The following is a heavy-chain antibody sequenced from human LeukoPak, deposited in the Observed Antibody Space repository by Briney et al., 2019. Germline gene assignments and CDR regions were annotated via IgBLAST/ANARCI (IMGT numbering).Heavy chain of an antibody. CDR1: GFTFHNYA. CDR2: ISSSSSYI. J-gene: IGHJ4*02. Sequence: PGGSLRLSCAASGFTFHNYAMNWVRQAPGKGLEWVSSISSSSSYIYYADSVKGRFTISRDNAKNSLYLQMNSLRAEDTAVYYCASELYGSGSYFEVYWGQGTLVTVSS. CDR3: ASELYGSGSYFEVY. V-gene: IGHV3-21*01. D-gene: IGHD3-10*01.